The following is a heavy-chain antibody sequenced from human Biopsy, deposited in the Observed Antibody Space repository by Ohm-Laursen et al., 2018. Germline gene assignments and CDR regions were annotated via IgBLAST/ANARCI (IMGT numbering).Heavy chain of an antibody. CDR3: ARDLYDFCGGCPFDP. Sequence: SLRLSCAASGFTFSSHAMSWVRQAPGKGLECVSLINGSGGSTYYADPVKGRFTISRDNSKNTLYLQMNSLRAEDTAMYYFARDLYDFCGGCPFDPWGQGTLVTVSP. J-gene: IGHJ5*02. D-gene: IGHD3-3*01. CDR1: GFTFSSHA. CDR2: INGSGGST. V-gene: IGHV3-23*01.